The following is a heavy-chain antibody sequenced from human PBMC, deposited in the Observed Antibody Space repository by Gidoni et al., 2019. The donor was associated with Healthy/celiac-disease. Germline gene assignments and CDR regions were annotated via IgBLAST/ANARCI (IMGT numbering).Heavy chain of an antibody. CDR3: AREEMATMIDY. D-gene: IGHD5-12*01. CDR1: GFSLGTSGVG. J-gene: IGHJ4*02. Sequence: QITLKESGPTLVKPTQTLTLTCTFSGFSLGTSGVGVGWIRQPPGKALEWLALIYWNDDKRYSPSLKSRLTITKDTSKNQVVLTMTNMDPVDTATYYCAREEMATMIDYWGQGTLVTVSS. CDR2: IYWNDDK. V-gene: IGHV2-5*01.